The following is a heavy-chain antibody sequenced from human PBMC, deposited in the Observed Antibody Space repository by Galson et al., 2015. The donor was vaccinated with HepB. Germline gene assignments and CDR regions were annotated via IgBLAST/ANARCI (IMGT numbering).Heavy chain of an antibody. CDR1: GFTFSVYT. D-gene: IGHD3-16*01. CDR2: VRGSGTGT. J-gene: IGHJ4*02. CDR3: AKDSDFGGEDY. Sequence: SLRLSCAASGFTFSVYTMNWVRQAPGKGLEWVSAVRGSGTGTWYADSVKGRFTISRDDSKNTVFLQLNSLRAEDTAIYYCAKDSDFGGEDYWGQGILVTVSS. V-gene: IGHV3-23*01.